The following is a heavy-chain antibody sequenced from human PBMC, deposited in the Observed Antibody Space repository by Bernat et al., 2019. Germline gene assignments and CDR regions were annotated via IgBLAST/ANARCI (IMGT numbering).Heavy chain of an antibody. D-gene: IGHD3-3*01. CDR3: ARTYDFWSGYYMEPFDY. CDR1: GFTFSSYS. J-gene: IGHJ4*02. V-gene: IGHV3-21*01. CDR2: ISSSSSYI. Sequence: EVQLVESGGGLVKPGGSLRLSCAASGFTFSSYSMNWVRQAPGKGLEWVSSISSSSSYIYYADSVKGRFTISRDNAKNSLYLQMNSLRAEDTAVYYCARTYDFWSGYYMEPFDYWGQGTLVTVSS.